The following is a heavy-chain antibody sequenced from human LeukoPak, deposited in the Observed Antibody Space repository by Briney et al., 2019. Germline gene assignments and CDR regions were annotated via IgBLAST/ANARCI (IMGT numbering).Heavy chain of an antibody. CDR2: VHKTGKT. D-gene: IGHD7-27*01. J-gene: IGHJ4*02. CDR3: ARELLGAPTPGAY. Sequence: SETLSLTCALSTVSGSSGNWWSWVRQPPGKGLEWVGEVHKTGKTNYNPSLKTRVTISIDASKNQLSLELTSVTAADAAVYYCARELLGAPTPGAYWGQGTRVTVSS. CDR1: TVSGSSGNW. V-gene: IGHV4-4*02.